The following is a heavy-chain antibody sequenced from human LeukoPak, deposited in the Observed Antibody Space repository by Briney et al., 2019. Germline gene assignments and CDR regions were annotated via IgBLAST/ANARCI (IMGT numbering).Heavy chain of an antibody. Sequence: GGSLRLSCAASGFTFSSYSMNWVRQAPGKGLEWLSGISPRGGGTYYADSVKGRFTISRDDSKNTLSLQMNSLRVEDTAVYYCARSARNLDYWGQGTLVTVSS. CDR3: ARSARNLDY. J-gene: IGHJ4*02. CDR2: ISPRGGGT. V-gene: IGHV3-23*01. D-gene: IGHD1-14*01. CDR1: GFTFSSYS.